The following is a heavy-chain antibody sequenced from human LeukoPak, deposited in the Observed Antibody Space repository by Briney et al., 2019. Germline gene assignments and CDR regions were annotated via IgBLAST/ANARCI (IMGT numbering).Heavy chain of an antibody. V-gene: IGHV3-30*18. Sequence: GGSLRLSCAASGFTFSSSAMSWVRQVPGKGLEWVAVISYDGSNKYYADSVKGRFTISRDNSKNTLYLQMNSLRAEDTAVYYCAKVAARKYGMDVWGQGTTVTVSS. CDR1: GFTFSSSA. J-gene: IGHJ6*02. CDR2: ISYDGSNK. CDR3: AKVAARKYGMDV.